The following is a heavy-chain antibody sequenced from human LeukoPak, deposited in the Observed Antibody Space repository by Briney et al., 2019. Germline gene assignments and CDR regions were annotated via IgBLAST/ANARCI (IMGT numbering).Heavy chain of an antibody. J-gene: IGHJ6*02. V-gene: IGHV1-69*13. Sequence: SVKVSCTASGGTFSSYAISWVRQAPGQGLEWMGGIIPIFGTANYAQKFQGRVTITADESTSTAYMELSSLRSEDTAVYYCARDDRGMATYYGMDVWGQGTTVTVSS. CDR3: ARDDRGMATYYGMDV. D-gene: IGHD5-24*01. CDR1: GGTFSSYA. CDR2: IIPIFGTA.